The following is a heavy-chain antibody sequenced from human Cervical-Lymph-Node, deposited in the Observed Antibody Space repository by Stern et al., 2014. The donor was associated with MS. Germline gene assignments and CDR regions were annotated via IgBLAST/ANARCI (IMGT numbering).Heavy chain of an antibody. CDR1: GFTILGYS. CDR3: ARVRYRYGAYDF. CDR2: INSGSNYI. D-gene: IGHD4/OR15-4a*01. J-gene: IGHJ4*02. Sequence: VQLVQSGGGLVKPGGSLRLSCVVSGFTILGYSLNLVRQAPGKGLEWVSSINSGSNYIYYADSVKGRFTISRDNDRNSLYLQMNSLRADDTAVYYCARVRYRYGAYDFWGQGTPVTVSS. V-gene: IGHV3-21*01.